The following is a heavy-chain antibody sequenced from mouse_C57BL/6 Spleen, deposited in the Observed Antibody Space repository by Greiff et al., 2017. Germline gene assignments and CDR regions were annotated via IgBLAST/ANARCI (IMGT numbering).Heavy chain of an antibody. J-gene: IGHJ2*01. Sequence: VMLVESGPGLVQPSQSLSITCTVSGFSLTSYGVHWVRQSPGKGLEWLGVIWSGGSTDYNAAFISRLSISKDNSKSQVFFKMSRLPADDTAIYYCARNPSFITTVPYCDYWGQGTTLTVSS. CDR1: GFSLTSYG. CDR3: ARNPSFITTVPYCDY. V-gene: IGHV2-2*01. CDR2: IWSGGST. D-gene: IGHD1-1*01.